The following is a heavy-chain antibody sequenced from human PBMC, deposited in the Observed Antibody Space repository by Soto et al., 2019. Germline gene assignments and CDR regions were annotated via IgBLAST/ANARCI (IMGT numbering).Heavy chain of an antibody. CDR1: GYSFTSYW. Sequence: GESLKISCKGSGYSFTSYWISWVRQMPGKGVEWMGRIDPSDSYTSYSPSFQGHVTISADKSISTAYLQWSSLKASDTAMYYCARALGYCTNGVCPIDYWGQGTLVTVSS. V-gene: IGHV5-10-1*01. D-gene: IGHD2-8*01. J-gene: IGHJ4*02. CDR2: IDPSDSYT. CDR3: ARALGYCTNGVCPIDY.